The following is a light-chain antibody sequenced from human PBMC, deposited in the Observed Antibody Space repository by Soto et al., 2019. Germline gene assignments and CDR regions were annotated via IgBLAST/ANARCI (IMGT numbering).Light chain of an antibody. J-gene: IGKJ1*01. V-gene: IGKV3-20*01. Sequence: EIVMTQSPATLSVSPGERATLSCRASQSVSSNLAWYQQKPGQAPRLLIYGASSRATGIPDRSSGSGSGTDFTLTISRLEPEDFAVYYCQQYGSWTFGQGTKVDIK. CDR3: QQYGSWT. CDR2: GAS. CDR1: QSVSSN.